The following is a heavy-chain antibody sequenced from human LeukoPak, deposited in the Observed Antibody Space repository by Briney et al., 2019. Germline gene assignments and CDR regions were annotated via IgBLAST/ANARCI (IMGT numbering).Heavy chain of an antibody. CDR1: GFTFTSYA. CDR2: LSGSGGTT. J-gene: IGHJ4*02. V-gene: IGHV3-23*01. D-gene: IGHD2-21*01. CDR3: AKAQVVMVSPGVTLDY. Sequence: GGSLRLSCSASGFTFTSYAMSWVRQTPGQGLEWVSGLSGSGGTTYYADSVKGRFTISRDNSKNTLYLQMNSLRADDTAVYYCAKAQVVMVSPGVTLDYWGQGTLVTVSS.